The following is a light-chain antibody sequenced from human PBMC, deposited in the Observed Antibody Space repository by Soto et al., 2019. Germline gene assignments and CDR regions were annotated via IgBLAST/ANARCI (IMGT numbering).Light chain of an antibody. V-gene: IGKV1-8*01. CDR3: QQYYSYPRT. CDR1: QDIGSV. Sequence: SQDIGSVLAWYQQKAGKAPKLLIYVASALQTGVPSRFSGSGSGTDFTLTISRLQSEDSATYYCQQYYSYPRTFGQGTKVDIK. CDR2: VAS. J-gene: IGKJ1*01.